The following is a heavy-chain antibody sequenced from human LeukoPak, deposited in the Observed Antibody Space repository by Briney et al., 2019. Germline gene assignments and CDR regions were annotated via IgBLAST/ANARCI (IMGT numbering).Heavy chain of an antibody. CDR1: GGTFSSYA. CDR3: ARDVEMATVDY. J-gene: IGHJ4*02. D-gene: IGHD5-24*01. CDR2: IIPISGIA. Sequence: ASVKVSCRASGGTFSSYAISWVRQAPGQGLEWMGRIIPISGIANYAQKFQGRVTITADKSTSTAYMELSSLRSEDTAVYYCARDVEMATVDYWGQGTLVTVSS. V-gene: IGHV1-69*04.